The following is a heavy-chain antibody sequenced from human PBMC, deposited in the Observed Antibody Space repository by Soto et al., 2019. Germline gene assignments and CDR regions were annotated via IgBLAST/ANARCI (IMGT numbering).Heavy chain of an antibody. V-gene: IGHV5-10-1*01. CDR3: ASRRSSRSWYGSYYGIDV. D-gene: IGHD6-13*01. J-gene: IGHJ6*04. CDR2: IDPVDSET. CDR1: GYSFTTHW. Sequence: GDSLKISCQASGYSFTTHWISWVRQMRGKGLEWIGRIDPVDSETNYSPSFQGHVTISSDKSINTVYLHWSSLKASDTAMYYYASRRSSRSWYGSYYGIDVGGKGTTV.